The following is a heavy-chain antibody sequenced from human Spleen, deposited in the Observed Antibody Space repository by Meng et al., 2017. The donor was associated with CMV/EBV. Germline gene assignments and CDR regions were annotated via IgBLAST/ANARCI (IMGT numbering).Heavy chain of an antibody. CDR1: GGSVSSDGHY. V-gene: IGHV4-61*08. J-gene: IGHJ4*02. CDR2: ISYSGNT. D-gene: IGHD3-22*01. CDR3: ARQAYYDFTKNFDY. Sequence: SETLSLTCSVSGGSVSSDGHYWSWIRQPPGKGLEWIGYISYSGNTNYNPSLKSRVTMSVDTSRNQFSLRLNSMTAADTAVYYCARQAYYDFTKNFDYWGLGTLVTVSS.